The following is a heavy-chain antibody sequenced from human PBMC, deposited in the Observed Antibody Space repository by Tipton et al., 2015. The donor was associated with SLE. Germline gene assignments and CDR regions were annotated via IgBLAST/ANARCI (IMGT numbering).Heavy chain of an antibody. Sequence: SLRLSCAASEFTFSTYSMHWVRQAPGKGLEWVSYISSSGSTIFYADSVKGRFTISRDNARNSLYLQMNSLRAEDTAVYYCAKDTYYYDSSGYYYPRYWGQGTLVTVS. CDR2: ISSSGSTI. CDR3: AKDTYYYDSSGYYYPRY. D-gene: IGHD3-22*01. V-gene: IGHV3-48*03. CDR1: EFTFSTYS. J-gene: IGHJ4*02.